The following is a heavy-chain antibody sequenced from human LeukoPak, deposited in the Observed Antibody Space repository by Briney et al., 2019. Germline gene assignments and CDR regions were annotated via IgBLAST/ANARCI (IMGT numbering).Heavy chain of an antibody. CDR1: GCTFSSYW. CDR2: IKQDGSEK. Sequence: PGGALRLSCAASGCTFSSYWMSWVRQAPGKGLEWVANIKQDGSEKYYVDSVKGRFTISRDNAKDSLYLQMNSLRAEDTAVYYCARAGGSGYDDYWGEGTLVTVSS. D-gene: IGHD5-12*01. V-gene: IGHV3-7*01. CDR3: ARAGGSGYDDY. J-gene: IGHJ4*02.